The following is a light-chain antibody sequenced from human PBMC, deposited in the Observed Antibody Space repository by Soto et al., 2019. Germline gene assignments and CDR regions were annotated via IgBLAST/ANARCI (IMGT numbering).Light chain of an antibody. CDR1: QSVSSY. CDR3: QQYNSWPPLT. Sequence: EIVMTQSPATLSVSPGERATLSCRASQSVSSYLAWYQQKPGQAPRLLIYGASTRATGIPARFSGSGSWTEFTLTISSLQSEDFAVYYCQQYNSWPPLTFGGGTKVEMK. J-gene: IGKJ4*01. V-gene: IGKV3-15*01. CDR2: GAS.